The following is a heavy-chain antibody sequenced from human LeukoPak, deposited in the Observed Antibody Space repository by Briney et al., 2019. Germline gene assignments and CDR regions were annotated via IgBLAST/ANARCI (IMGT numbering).Heavy chain of an antibody. CDR3: IRPYDHSDY. J-gene: IGHJ4*02. Sequence: GGSLRLSCAASGFTFSGSAIHWVRQASGKGLEWIGRIKSKAYNYATTYAASVKGRFSISRDDSKSTAYLQMNSPKTEDTAVYYCIRPYDHSDYWGQGTLVTVSS. V-gene: IGHV3-73*01. D-gene: IGHD1-14*01. CDR2: IKSKAYNYAT. CDR1: GFTFSGSA.